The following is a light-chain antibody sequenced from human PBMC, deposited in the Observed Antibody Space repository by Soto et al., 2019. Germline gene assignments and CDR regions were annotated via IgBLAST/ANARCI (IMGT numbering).Light chain of an antibody. Sequence: QSVLTQPASVSGSPGQTITISCTGTSSDVGGYNAVSWYQHRPGKAPKLIIYEVTHRPAGISDRFSASKSGNTASLTISGLQAEDEGDYYCSAYTTSIALYVFGAGTKVTV. J-gene: IGLJ1*01. CDR1: SSDVGGYNA. V-gene: IGLV2-14*01. CDR3: SAYTTSIALYV. CDR2: EVT.